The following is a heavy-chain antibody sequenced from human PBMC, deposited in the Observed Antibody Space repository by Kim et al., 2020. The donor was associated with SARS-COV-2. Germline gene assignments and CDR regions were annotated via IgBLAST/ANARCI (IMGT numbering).Heavy chain of an antibody. J-gene: IGHJ4*02. CDR1: GGSISSYY. V-gene: IGHV4-59*13. CDR3: ARVRYSSGWKHFDY. Sequence: SETLSLTCTVSGGSISSYYWSWIRQPPGKGLEWIGYIYYSGSTNYNPSLKSRVTISVDTSKNQFSLKLSSVTAADTAVYYCARVRYSSGWKHFDYWGQGT. CDR2: IYYSGST. D-gene: IGHD6-19*01.